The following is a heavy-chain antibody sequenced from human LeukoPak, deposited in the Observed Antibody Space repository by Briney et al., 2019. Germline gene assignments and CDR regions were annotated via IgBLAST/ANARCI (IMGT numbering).Heavy chain of an antibody. V-gene: IGHV1-46*01. CDR2: INPSGGST. J-gene: IGHJ5*02. Sequence: VASVKVSCKASGYTFTSYYMHWVRQAPGQGLEWMGIINPSGGSTSYAQKFQGRVTMTRDTSTSTVYMEQSSLRSEDTAVYYCARGRVVVVAATNWFDPWGQGTLVTVSS. CDR3: ARGRVVVVAATNWFDP. CDR1: GYTFTSYY. D-gene: IGHD2-15*01.